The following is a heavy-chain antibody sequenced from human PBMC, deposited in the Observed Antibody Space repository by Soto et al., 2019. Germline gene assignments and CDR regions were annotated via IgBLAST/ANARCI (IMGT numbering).Heavy chain of an antibody. J-gene: IGHJ4*02. D-gene: IGHD2-8*02. CDR2: ISYDGSNK. V-gene: IGHV3-30-3*01. CDR3: ARTRAWGLVGGALDY. Sequence: GGSLRLSCAASGFTFSSYAMHWVRQAPGKGLEWVAVISYDGSNKYYADSVKGRFTISRDNSKNTLYLQMNSLRAEDTAVYYCARTRAWGLVGGALDYWGQGTLVTVSS. CDR1: GFTFSSYA.